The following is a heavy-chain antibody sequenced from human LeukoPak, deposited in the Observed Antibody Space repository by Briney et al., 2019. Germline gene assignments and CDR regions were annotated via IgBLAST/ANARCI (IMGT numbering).Heavy chain of an antibody. CDR1: GFIFSSCG. V-gene: IGHV3-30*02. J-gene: IGHJ4*02. Sequence: GWSLRLSCVASGFIFSSCGMHWVRQAPGKGLDWVAFTRSDGSDKYYTGSVKGRFTISRDNSKNTLYLQMNSLRAEDTAVYYCGKHDSASDYWGQGTLVTVSS. D-gene: IGHD1-26*01. CDR3: GKHDSASDY. CDR2: TRSDGSDK.